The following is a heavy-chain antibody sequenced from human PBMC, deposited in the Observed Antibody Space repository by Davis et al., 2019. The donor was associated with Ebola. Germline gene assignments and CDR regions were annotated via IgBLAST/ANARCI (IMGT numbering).Heavy chain of an antibody. D-gene: IGHD5-18*01. Sequence: AASVKVSCKASEYTFTGYYMHWVRQAPGQGLEWMGRINPNSGGTNYAQKFQGRVTISRDTSISTAYMELSRLRSDDTAVYYCARGEKWAAIYYYYYGMDVWGKGTTVTVSS. J-gene: IGHJ6*04. CDR3: ARGEKWAAIYYYYYGMDV. CDR2: INPNSGGT. CDR1: EYTFTGYY. V-gene: IGHV1-2*06.